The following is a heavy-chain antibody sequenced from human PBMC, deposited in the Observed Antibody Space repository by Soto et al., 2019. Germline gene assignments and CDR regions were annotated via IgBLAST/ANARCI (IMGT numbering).Heavy chain of an antibody. CDR3: ARDRWLKGATTYCDCYGMDV. CDR2: ISYDGSNK. D-gene: IGHD1-26*01. CDR1: GFTFSSYA. J-gene: IGHJ6*02. Sequence: QVQLVESGGGVVQPGRSLRLSCAASGFTFSSYAMHWVRQAPGKGLEWVAVISYDGSNKYYADSVKGRFTISRDNSKNTLYLQLNRLRAEDTAVSYCARDRWLKGATTYCDCYGMDVWGQGTTVTVSS. V-gene: IGHV3-30-3*01.